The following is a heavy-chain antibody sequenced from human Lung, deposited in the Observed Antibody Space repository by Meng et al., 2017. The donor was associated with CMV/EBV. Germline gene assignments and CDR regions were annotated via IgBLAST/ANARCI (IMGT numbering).Heavy chain of an antibody. CDR2: ISAENGNT. Sequence: QVQLVQYGAELQKPGASGEGYCKASGYTFGIFGITWVRQAPGQGLEWVGWISAENGNTNYAQKFQGRVTLTTDTSTKTAYMDLRGLRSDDSAVYYCARAGAAVTTHFDFWGRGTLVTVSS. CDR1: GYTFGIFG. CDR3: ARAGAAVTTHFDF. D-gene: IGHD4-17*01. J-gene: IGHJ4*02. V-gene: IGHV1-18*01.